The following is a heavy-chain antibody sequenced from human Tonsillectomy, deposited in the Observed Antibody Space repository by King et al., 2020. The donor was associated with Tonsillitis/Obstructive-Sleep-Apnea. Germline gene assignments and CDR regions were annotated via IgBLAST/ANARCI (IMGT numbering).Heavy chain of an antibody. D-gene: IGHD6-19*01. CDR1: GFTVSSDY. CDR2: IYSNGRK. CDR3: ARMNLAVD. V-gene: IGHV3-53*01. Sequence: VQLVESGGGLIQPGGSLRLACAASGFTVSSDYMRWVRQAPGKGLEWVSVIYSNGRKYYPDSVKGRFTISRDNSKNTLYLQMNSLRAEDTAVYYCARMNLAVDWGQGTLVTVSS. J-gene: IGHJ4*02.